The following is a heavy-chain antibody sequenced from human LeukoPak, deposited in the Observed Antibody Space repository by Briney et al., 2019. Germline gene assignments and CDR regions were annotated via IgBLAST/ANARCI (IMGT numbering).Heavy chain of an antibody. CDR2: IYDSEST. CDR3: ARDSLNWFDP. Sequence: PSETLSLTCTVSGGSISTYYWSWIRQPPGKGLEWIGYIYDSESTNYNPSLKSRVTISVDTSKNQFSLKLSPVTAADTAVYYCARDSLNWFDPWGQGTLVTVSS. V-gene: IGHV4-59*01. J-gene: IGHJ5*02. CDR1: GGSISTYY.